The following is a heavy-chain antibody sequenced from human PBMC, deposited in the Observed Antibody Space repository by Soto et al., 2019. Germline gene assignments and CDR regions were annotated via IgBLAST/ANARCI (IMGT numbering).Heavy chain of an antibody. CDR2: IYSGGTT. CDR3: ARGAAYSSGGYDY. Sequence: EVQLVESGGDLVQPGGSLRLSCAASGFTVSSNFMSWVRQAPGKGLEWVSVIYSGGTTYYADSVKGRFTISRHNSKNTLYLQMNSLSPGDTAVYYCARGAAYSSGGYDYWGQGTLVTASS. V-gene: IGHV3-53*04. CDR1: GFTVSSNF. D-gene: IGHD6-19*01. J-gene: IGHJ4*02.